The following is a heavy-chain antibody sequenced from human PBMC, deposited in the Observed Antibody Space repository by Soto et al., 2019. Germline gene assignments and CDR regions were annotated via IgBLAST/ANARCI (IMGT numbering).Heavy chain of an antibody. J-gene: IGHJ4*02. D-gene: IGHD3-22*01. V-gene: IGHV3-21*01. CDR1: GFTFSSYS. Sequence: GGSLRLSCAASGFTFSSYSMNWVRQAPGKGLEWVSSISSSSSYIYYADSVKGRFTISRDNAKNSLYLQMNSLRAEDTAVYYCARGLYYYDSSRYYGNWGQGTLVTVSS. CDR2: ISSSSSYI. CDR3: ARGLYYYDSSRYYGN.